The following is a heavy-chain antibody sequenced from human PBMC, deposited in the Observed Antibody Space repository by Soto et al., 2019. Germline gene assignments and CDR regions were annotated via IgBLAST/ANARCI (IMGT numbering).Heavy chain of an antibody. D-gene: IGHD2-21*02. CDR3: AKDARDTGGNSGIDY. V-gene: IGHV3-23*01. CDR1: EFTFNSYA. J-gene: IGHJ4*02. Sequence: EVQVLESGGDLVQPGGSLRLSCVASEFTFNSYAMSWVRQAPGMGLEWVSSIIGSGAITYYADSVKGRFTISRDNSKSRLYLQMNSLRVEDTALYYCAKDARDTGGNSGIDYWGQGTLVTVSS. CDR2: IIGSGAIT.